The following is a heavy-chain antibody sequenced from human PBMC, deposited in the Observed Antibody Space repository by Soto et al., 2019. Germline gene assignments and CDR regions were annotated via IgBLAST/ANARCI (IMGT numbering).Heavy chain of an antibody. CDR3: ARGVDRCSGGSCFFGYGMDV. CDR1: GFTVSSNY. CDR2: IYSGGST. V-gene: IGHV3-66*01. Sequence: EVQLVESGGGLVQPGGSLRLSCAASGFTVSSNYMSWVRQAPGKGLEWVSVIYSGGSTYYADSVKGRFTISRDNSKNTLYLQMNSLRAEDTAVYYCARGVDRCSGGSCFFGYGMDVWGQGTTVTVSS. D-gene: IGHD2-15*01. J-gene: IGHJ6*02.